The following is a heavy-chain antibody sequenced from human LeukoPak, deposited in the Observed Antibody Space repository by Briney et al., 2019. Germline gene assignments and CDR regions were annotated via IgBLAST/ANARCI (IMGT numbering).Heavy chain of an antibody. Sequence: PGGSLRLSCAASGFTFSSYEMNWVRLAPGKGLEWVSYISSSGSTIYYADSVKGRFTISRDNAKNSLYLQMNSLRAEDTAVYYCASDGGVVTTGYYFDYWGQGTLVTVSS. J-gene: IGHJ4*02. CDR3: ASDGGVVTTGYYFDY. D-gene: IGHD3-3*01. CDR2: ISSSGSTI. CDR1: GFTFSSYE. V-gene: IGHV3-48*03.